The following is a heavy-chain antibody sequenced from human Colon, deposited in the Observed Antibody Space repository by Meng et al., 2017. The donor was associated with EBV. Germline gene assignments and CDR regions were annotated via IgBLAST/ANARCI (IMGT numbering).Heavy chain of an antibody. Sequence: QGQLQESGPGLVKPSGTLSLTCAVSGDSISNNWWSWVRQPPGKGLEWIGEIYHSGTTNYNPSLRSRVTISVDKSKNQFSLQLTSVTAADTAVYYCARNGDYNPGLYWGQGTLVTVSS. CDR1: GDSISNNW. CDR2: IYHSGTT. V-gene: IGHV4-4*02. CDR3: ARNGDYNPGLY. D-gene: IGHD4-17*01. J-gene: IGHJ4*02.